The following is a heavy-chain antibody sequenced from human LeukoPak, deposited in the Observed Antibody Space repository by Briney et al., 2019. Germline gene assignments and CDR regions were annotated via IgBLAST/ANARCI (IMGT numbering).Heavy chain of an antibody. J-gene: IGHJ6*03. CDR3: AKGERKYYYHYMDV. V-gene: IGHV4-4*07. CDR1: GGSISSYY. Sequence: KPSETLSLTCTVSGGSISSYYWSWIRQPAGKGLEWIGRIYTSGSTNYNPSLKSRVTMSVDTSKNQFSLKLSSVTAADTAVYYCAKGERKYYYHYMDVWGKGTSVTVSS. CDR2: IYTSGST.